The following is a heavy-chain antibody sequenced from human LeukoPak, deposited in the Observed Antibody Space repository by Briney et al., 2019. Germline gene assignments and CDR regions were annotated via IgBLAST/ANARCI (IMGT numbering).Heavy chain of an antibody. D-gene: IGHD4-23*01. Sequence: ASVKVSCKASGYTFTSYYMHWVRQAPGQGLEWMGIINPSGGSTSYAQKFQGRVTMTRDTSTSTVYMELSSLRSEDTAVYYCARVGGEAVVAALNYGGNSWGSFDYWGQGTLVTVSS. CDR2: INPSGGST. CDR1: GYTFTSYY. V-gene: IGHV1-46*01. J-gene: IGHJ4*02. CDR3: ARVGGEAVVAALNYGGNSWGSFDY.